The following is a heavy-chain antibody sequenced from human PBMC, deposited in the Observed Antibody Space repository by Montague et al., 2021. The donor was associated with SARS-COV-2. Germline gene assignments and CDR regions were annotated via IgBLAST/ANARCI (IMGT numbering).Heavy chain of an antibody. CDR3: ARVSSTALRGVIKASGYYALDV. J-gene: IGHJ6*02. D-gene: IGHD3-10*01. Sequence: SETLSLTCSVSGGSLRHSYWTWIRQAPERGLEWIGYIYHTGTTKYNPALQSRLTVSVDTAKNQFFLSLTSMTAADTAVYYCARVSSTALRGVIKASGYYALDVWGPGTTVRVSS. CDR1: GGSLRHSY. V-gene: IGHV4-4*09. CDR2: IYHTGTT.